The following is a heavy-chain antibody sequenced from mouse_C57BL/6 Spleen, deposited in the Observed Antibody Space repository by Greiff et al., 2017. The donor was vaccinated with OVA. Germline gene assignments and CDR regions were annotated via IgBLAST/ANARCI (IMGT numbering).Heavy chain of an antibody. V-gene: IGHV5-16*01. Sequence: EVQRVESEGGLVQPGSSMKLSCTASGFTFSDYYMAWVRQVPEKGLEWVANINYDGSSTYYLDSLKGRFIISRDNAKNSLYLQMSSLKSEDTATYYCARGGGYGNYYAMDYWGQGTSVTVSS. CDR1: GFTFSDYY. J-gene: IGHJ4*01. D-gene: IGHD2-1*01. CDR3: ARGGGYGNYYAMDY. CDR2: INYDGSST.